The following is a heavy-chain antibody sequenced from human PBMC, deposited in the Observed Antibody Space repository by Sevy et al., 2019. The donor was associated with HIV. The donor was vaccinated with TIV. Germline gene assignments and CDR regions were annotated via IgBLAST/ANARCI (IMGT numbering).Heavy chain of an antibody. CDR1: GFTFSSYG. V-gene: IGHV3-30*18. Sequence: GGSLRLSCAASGFTFSSYGMHWVRQAPGKGLEWVAVISYDGSNKYDADSVKGRFTISRDNSKNTLYLQMNSLRAEDTAVYYCAKTDQWLEADYWGQGTLVTVSS. CDR2: ISYDGSNK. CDR3: AKTDQWLEADY. D-gene: IGHD6-19*01. J-gene: IGHJ4*02.